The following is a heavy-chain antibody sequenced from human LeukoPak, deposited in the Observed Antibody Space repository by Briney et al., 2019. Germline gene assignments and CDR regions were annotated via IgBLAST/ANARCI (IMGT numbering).Heavy chain of an antibody. Sequence: TSETLSLTCAVYGGSFSGYYWSWIRQPPGEGLEWIGYIFYSGSTNYNPSLKSRVTISVDTSKNQFSLKLSSVTAADTAVYYCASSRDGFNHGYFDYWGQGTLVTVSS. V-gene: IGHV4-59*01. J-gene: IGHJ4*02. CDR2: IFYSGST. CDR3: ASSRDGFNHGYFDY. CDR1: GGSFSGYY. D-gene: IGHD5-24*01.